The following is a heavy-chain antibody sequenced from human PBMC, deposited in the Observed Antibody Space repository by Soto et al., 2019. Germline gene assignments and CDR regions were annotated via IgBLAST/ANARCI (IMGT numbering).Heavy chain of an antibody. CDR1: GVNFRTTA. V-gene: IGHV1-58*01. D-gene: IGHD3-22*01. J-gene: IGHJ4*02. CDR2: IVVGRGNT. Sequence: SVKVSCKASGVNFRTTAVQWVRQARGQRLEWIGWIVVGRGNTNYAQNFQERVTITRDMSTSKAYMDVSSLRSEDTAVYYCAAAPYYYDASDYYSLDQGAQGTLVPVSS. CDR3: AAAPYYYDASDYYSLDQ.